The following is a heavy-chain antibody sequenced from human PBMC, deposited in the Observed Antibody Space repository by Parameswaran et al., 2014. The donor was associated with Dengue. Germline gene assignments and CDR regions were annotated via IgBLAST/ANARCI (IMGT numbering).Heavy chain of an antibody. V-gene: IGHV3-30*18. J-gene: IGHJ4*02. CDR2: ISYDGSNK. D-gene: IGHD3/OR15-3a*01. Sequence: VRQAPGKGLEWVAVISYDGSNKYYADSVKGRFTISRDNSKNTLYLQMNSLRAEDTAVYYCAKDYWRFGHFDYWGPGNPGHRLL. CDR3: AKDYWRFGHFDY.